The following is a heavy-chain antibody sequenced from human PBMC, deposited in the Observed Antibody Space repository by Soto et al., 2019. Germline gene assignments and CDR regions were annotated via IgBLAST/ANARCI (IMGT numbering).Heavy chain of an antibody. CDR3: TRGTFDNTAPVY. CDR1: GGSISNDR. V-gene: IGHV4-4*07. CDR2: IFASGMT. Sequence: SETLSLTGTVSGGSISNDRCSWVRQPAGKGLEWIGRIFASGMTNYNPSLQSRVTMSVDTSKNQFSLTMTSLAAADTAVYYCTRGTFDNTAPVYWGQGIPVTVSP. D-gene: IGHD3-9*01. J-gene: IGHJ4*02.